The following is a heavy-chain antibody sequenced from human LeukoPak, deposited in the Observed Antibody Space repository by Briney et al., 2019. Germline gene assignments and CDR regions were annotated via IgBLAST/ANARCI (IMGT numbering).Heavy chain of an antibody. J-gene: IGHJ4*02. CDR1: GLTFSNYG. CDR2: IQFDGGDI. CDR3: AKAHPGGRWYYFDY. D-gene: IGHD3-10*01. V-gene: IGHV3-30*02. Sequence: GGSLRLSCVASGLTFSNYGMHWVRQAPGKGLEWVAFIQFDGGDIFYADSVKGRFTISRDNSKNTLFLQMNSLRAEDTALYYCAKAHPGGRWYYFDYWGQGTLVPSPQ.